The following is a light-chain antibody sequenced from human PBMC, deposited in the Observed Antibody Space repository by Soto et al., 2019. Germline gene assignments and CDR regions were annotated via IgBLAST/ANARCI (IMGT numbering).Light chain of an antibody. J-gene: IGLJ2*01. CDR2: EVS. CDR3: SSYTSSSTAVA. V-gene: IGLV2-14*01. CDR1: SSDVGGYNY. Sequence: QSALTQPASVSGSPGQSITISCTGTSSDVGGYNYVSWHQQHPGKAPKLMIYEVSNRPSGVSNRFSGSKSGNTASLTISGLQAEDEADYYCSSYTSSSTAVAFGGGTKLTVL.